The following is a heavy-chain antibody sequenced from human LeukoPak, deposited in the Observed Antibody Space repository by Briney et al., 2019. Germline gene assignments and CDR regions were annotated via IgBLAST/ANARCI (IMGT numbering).Heavy chain of an antibody. CDR2: ISYDGSNK. CDR1: GFTFSSYA. Sequence: GGSLRLSCAASGFTFSSYAMHWVRQAPGKGLEWVAVISYDGSNKYYADSVKGRFTISRDNSKNTLYLQMNSLRAEDTAVYYCARDGGETYSDYYGMDFWGKGTTVTVSS. V-gene: IGHV3-30*04. J-gene: IGHJ6*04. CDR3: ARDGGETYSDYYGMDF. D-gene: IGHD2-21*01.